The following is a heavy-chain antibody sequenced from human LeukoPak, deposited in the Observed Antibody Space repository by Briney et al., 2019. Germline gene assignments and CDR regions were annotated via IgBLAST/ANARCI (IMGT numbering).Heavy chain of an antibody. CDR1: GYTFTGYY. CDR2: INPNSGGT. CDR3: ARLWGYYGSGSETDY. V-gene: IGHV1-2*06. D-gene: IGHD3-10*01. Sequence: GASVKVSCKASGYTFTGYYMHWVRQAPGQGLEWMGRINPNSGGTNYAQKFQGRVTMTRDTSISTAYMELSRLRSDDTAVYYCARLWGYYGSGSETDYWGQGTLVTVSS. J-gene: IGHJ4*02.